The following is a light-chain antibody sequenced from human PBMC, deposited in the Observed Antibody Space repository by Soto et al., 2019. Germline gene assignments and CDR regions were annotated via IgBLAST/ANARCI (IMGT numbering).Light chain of an antibody. Sequence: QSALTQPASVSGSPGQSITISCTGTSSDVGGYNYVSWYQQHPGKVPKLMIYGVSNRPSGVSNRFSGSKSGNTASLTISGLQAEDEADYYCSSYSSSSTRVFRGGTKLTVL. CDR2: GVS. CDR3: SSYSSSSTRV. J-gene: IGLJ3*02. CDR1: SSDVGGYNY. V-gene: IGLV2-14*01.